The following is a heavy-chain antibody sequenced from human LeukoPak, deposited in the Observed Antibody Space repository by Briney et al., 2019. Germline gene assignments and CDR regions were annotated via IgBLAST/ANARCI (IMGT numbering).Heavy chain of an antibody. V-gene: IGHV5-51*01. J-gene: IGHJ4*02. CDR2: IYPGDSGT. Sequence: GESLKISCKGSGYTFTSYWIGWVRQMPGKGLEGMGIIYPGDSGTRYSPSFQGPVTISADKSFPTAYLEWSSLEASDTAMYYCARHRITMVRGVIRGHFDYWGQGTLVTVSS. CDR3: ARHRITMVRGVIRGHFDY. D-gene: IGHD3-10*01. CDR1: GYTFTSYW.